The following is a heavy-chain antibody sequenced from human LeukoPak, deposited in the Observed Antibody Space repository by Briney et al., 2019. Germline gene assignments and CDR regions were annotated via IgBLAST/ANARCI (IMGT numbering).Heavy chain of an antibody. V-gene: IGHV4-59*01. CDR2: IYYSGST. J-gene: IGHJ4*02. CDR1: GGSISSYY. D-gene: IGHD4-23*01. CDR3: ARDDYYGGNYFDY. Sequence: PSETLSLTCTVSGGSISSYYWSWIRQPPGKGLEWIGYIYYSGSTNYNPSLKSRVTISVDTSKNQFSLKLSSVTAADTAVYYCARDDYYGGNYFDYWGQGTLVTVSS.